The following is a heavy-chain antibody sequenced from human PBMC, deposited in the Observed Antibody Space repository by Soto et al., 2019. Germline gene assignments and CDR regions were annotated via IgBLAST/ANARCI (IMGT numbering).Heavy chain of an antibody. CDR2: IKSKTDGGTT. CDR1: GFTFSNAW. V-gene: IGHV3-15*01. D-gene: IGHD3-10*01. J-gene: IGHJ4*02. CDR3: ITDLWFGELYRLYYFDY. Sequence: EVQLVESGGGLVKPGGSLRLSCAASGFTFSNAWMSWVRQAPGKGLEWVGRIKSKTDGGTTDYAAPVKGRFTISRDDSKNTLYLQMNSLKTEDTAVYYCITDLWFGELYRLYYFDYWGQGTLVTVSS.